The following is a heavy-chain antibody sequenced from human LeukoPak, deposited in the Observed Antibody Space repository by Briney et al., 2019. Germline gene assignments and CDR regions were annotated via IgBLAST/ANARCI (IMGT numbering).Heavy chain of an antibody. CDR3: TQGSSIYYFDY. J-gene: IGHJ4*01. Sequence: GRSLRLSCAASGFTFSSYGMHWVRQAPGKGLEWVAVISYDGTNKFYADSVKGRFTISRDTSKNTLYLQMNSLRAEDTAVYYCTQGSSIYYFDYWGQGTLVTVSS. CDR2: ISYDGTNK. D-gene: IGHD6-6*01. V-gene: IGHV3-30*18. CDR1: GFTFSSYG.